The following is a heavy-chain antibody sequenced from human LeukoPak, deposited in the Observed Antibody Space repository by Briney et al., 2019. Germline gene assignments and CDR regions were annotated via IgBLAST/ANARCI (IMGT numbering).Heavy chain of an antibody. Sequence: SVKVSCKASGGTFSSYTISWVRQAPGQRLEWMGRIIPILGIANYAQKFQGRVAITADKSTSTAYMELSSLRSEDTAVYYCASRDGYNFDYFDYWRQGTLVTVSS. V-gene: IGHV1-69*02. J-gene: IGHJ4*02. CDR3: ASRDGYNFDYFDY. D-gene: IGHD5-24*01. CDR1: GGTFSSYT. CDR2: IIPILGIA.